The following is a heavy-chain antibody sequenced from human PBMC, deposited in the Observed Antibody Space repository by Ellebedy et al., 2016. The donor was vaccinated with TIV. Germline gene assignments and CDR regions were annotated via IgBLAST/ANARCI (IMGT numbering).Heavy chain of an antibody. CDR1: GFTFSSYS. Sequence: GGSLRLXCAASGFTFSSYSMNWVRQAPGKGLEWVSSISSSSGYIYYADSLKGRFTISRDNAKNSLYLQLNSLRAEDTAVYYCALIGWKVDGYFDYWGQGTLVTVSS. J-gene: IGHJ4*02. D-gene: IGHD1-1*01. V-gene: IGHV3-21*01. CDR2: ISSSSGYI. CDR3: ALIGWKVDGYFDY.